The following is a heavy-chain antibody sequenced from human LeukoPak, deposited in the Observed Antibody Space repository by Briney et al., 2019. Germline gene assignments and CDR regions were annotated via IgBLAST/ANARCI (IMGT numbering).Heavy chain of an antibody. Sequence: GESLKISCKGSGYSFTSYWIGWVRPMPGKGLEWMGIIYPGDSDTRYSPSFQGQATISADKSISTAYLQWSSLKASDTAMYYCARRSSGYYQPFDYWGQGTLVTVSS. V-gene: IGHV5-51*01. CDR1: GYSFTSYW. CDR2: IYPGDSDT. CDR3: ARRSSGYYQPFDY. J-gene: IGHJ4*02. D-gene: IGHD3-22*01.